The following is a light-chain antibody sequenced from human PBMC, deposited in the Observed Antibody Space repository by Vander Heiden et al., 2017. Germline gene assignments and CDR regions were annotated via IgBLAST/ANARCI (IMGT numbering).Light chain of an antibody. CDR1: SSDIGGYNY. Sequence: QSALTQPVSVPGSPGQSIAISCTGTSSDIGGYNYVSWYQHHPGKAPKLIIYEVTNRPSGVSDRFSGSKSGNTASLTISGLQTDDEALYYCMSYTTSTTQVFGAGTKLTVL. CDR2: EVT. J-gene: IGLJ2*01. CDR3: MSYTTSTTQV. V-gene: IGLV2-14*01.